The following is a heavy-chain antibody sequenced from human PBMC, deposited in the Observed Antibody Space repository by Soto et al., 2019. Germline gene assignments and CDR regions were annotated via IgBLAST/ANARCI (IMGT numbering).Heavy chain of an antibody. D-gene: IGHD4-4*01. V-gene: IGHV3-23*01. CDR3: AKERDDYRNYVVDY. CDR2: SSGSGSGGST. J-gene: IGHJ4*02. CDR1: GFTFTSYA. Sequence: EVQLLESGGGLVQPGGSLRLSCAASGFTFTSYAITWVRQAPGKGLEWVSISSGSGSGGSTNYADSVKGRFTISRDNSKNTLYLQMNSLRVEDTAVYYGAKERDDYRNYVVDYRGKGTLVTVSS.